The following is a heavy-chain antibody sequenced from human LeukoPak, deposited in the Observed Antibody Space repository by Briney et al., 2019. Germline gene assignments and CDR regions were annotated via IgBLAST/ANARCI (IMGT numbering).Heavy chain of an antibody. Sequence: GGSLRLSCAASGFTVSSNYMGWVRQAPGKGLEWVSVIYSGGSTYYADSVKGRFTISRDNSKNTLYLQMNSLRAEDTAVYYCAREIAAAGNFDYWGQGTLVTVSS. J-gene: IGHJ4*02. CDR1: GFTVSSNY. V-gene: IGHV3-66*01. CDR2: IYSGGST. CDR3: AREIAAAGNFDY. D-gene: IGHD6-13*01.